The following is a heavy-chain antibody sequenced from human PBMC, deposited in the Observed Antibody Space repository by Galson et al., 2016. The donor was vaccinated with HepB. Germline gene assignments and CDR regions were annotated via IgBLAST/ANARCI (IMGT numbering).Heavy chain of an antibody. Sequence: LRLSCAASGLTVSKNYMNWVRQGPGKGLEWVSGIYRGGSTHYADAVKGRFTISRDHSKNTPYLQMASLRADDTAVYYCARWSVPAAGTSAYGRDVWGQGTTVTVSS. CDR3: ARWSVPAAGTSAYGRDV. D-gene: IGHD2-2*01. V-gene: IGHV3-53*01. CDR1: GLTVSKNY. CDR2: IYRGGST. J-gene: IGHJ6*02.